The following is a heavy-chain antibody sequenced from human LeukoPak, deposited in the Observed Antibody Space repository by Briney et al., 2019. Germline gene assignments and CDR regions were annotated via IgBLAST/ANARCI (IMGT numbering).Heavy chain of an antibody. J-gene: IGHJ6*02. D-gene: IGHD5-18*01. CDR3: ARDGDSRYYYGMDV. Sequence: SETLSLTCTVSGGSIGSGGYYWSWIRQHPGKGLEWIGYIYYSGSTYYNPSLKSRVTISVDTSKNQFSLKLSSVTAADTAVYFCARDGDSRYYYGMDVWGQGTTVTVPS. CDR1: GGSIGSGGYY. CDR2: IYYSGST. V-gene: IGHV4-31*03.